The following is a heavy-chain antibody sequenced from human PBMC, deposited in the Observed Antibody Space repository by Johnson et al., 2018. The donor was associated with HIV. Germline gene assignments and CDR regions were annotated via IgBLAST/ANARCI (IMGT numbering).Heavy chain of an antibody. CDR1: GFTFSSYA. D-gene: IGHD6-13*01. V-gene: IGHV3-30-3*01. CDR3: ASPLEAAAGPMDAFDI. Sequence: QVQLVESGGGVVQPGRSLRLSCAAYGFTFSSYAMHWVRQAPGKGLEWVAVISYDGSNKYYADSVKGRFTISRDNSKNTLYLQMNSLRAEDTAVYYCASPLEAAAGPMDAFDIWGQGTMVTVSS. J-gene: IGHJ3*02. CDR2: ISYDGSNK.